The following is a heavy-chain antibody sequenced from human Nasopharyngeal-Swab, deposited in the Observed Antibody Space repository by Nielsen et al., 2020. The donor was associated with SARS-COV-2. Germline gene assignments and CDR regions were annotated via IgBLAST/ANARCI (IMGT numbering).Heavy chain of an antibody. D-gene: IGHD5-12*01. J-gene: IGHJ3*01. CDR1: GESLSGYF. Sequence: LSLTCTVSGESLSGYFWTWIRQPPGKGLEWISYISTTTATIYYADSVKGRFTISRDNAKNSLYLQMNSLRAEDTAVYYCAREVPYSGHDDAFDLWGQGAMVTVSS. CDR3: AREVPYSGHDDAFDL. CDR2: ISTTTATI. V-gene: IGHV3-11*04.